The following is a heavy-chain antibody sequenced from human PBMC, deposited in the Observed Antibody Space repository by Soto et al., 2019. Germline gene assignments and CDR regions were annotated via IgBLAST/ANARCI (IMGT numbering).Heavy chain of an antibody. V-gene: IGHV3-48*02. CDR1: GFTFSTYS. D-gene: IGHD2-2*01. CDR2: ISTSSSTI. Sequence: GGSLRLSCAASGFTFSTYSMNWVRQAPGKGLEWVSFISTSSSTIYYADSVKGRFTISRDNAKNSLYLQMNSLRDDDTAVYYCARNNYCTSTSCPFEGMDVWGQGTTVTVSS. CDR3: ARNNYCTSTSCPFEGMDV. J-gene: IGHJ6*02.